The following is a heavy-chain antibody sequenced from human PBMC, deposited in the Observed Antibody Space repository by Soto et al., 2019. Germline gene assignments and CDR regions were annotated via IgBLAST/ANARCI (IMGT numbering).Heavy chain of an antibody. D-gene: IGHD5-12*01. Sequence: SVKVSCKASGFTFTSFAVQWVRQARGQRLEWIGWIVGGSGNTNYAQKFQERVTITRDMSTSTAYMELSSLRSEDTAVYYCVAKICGYDSPDYWGQ. J-gene: IGHJ4*02. CDR3: VAKICGYDSPDY. V-gene: IGHV1-58*01. CDR2: IVGGSGNT. CDR1: GFTFTSFA.